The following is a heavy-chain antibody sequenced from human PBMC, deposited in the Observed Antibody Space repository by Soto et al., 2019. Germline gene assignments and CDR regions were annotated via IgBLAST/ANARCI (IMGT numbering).Heavy chain of an antibody. Sequence: SETLSLTCAVYGGSFSGYYWSWIRQPPGKGLEWIGEINHSGSTNYNPSLKSRVTISVDTSKNQFSLKLSSVTAADTAVYYCARHPRYCSSTSCYSSTHFDYWGQGTLVTVSS. D-gene: IGHD2-2*02. V-gene: IGHV4-34*01. CDR1: GGSFSGYY. J-gene: IGHJ4*02. CDR2: INHSGST. CDR3: ARHPRYCSSTSCYSSTHFDY.